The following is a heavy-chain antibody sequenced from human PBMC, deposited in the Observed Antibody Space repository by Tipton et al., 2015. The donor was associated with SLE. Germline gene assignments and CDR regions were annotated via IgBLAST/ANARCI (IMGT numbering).Heavy chain of an antibody. V-gene: IGHV4-59*11. CDR2: IYYSGST. J-gene: IGHJ6*02. CDR3: ARIPGIAAAGYYYYYYGMDV. Sequence: LTCTVSGGSISSHYWSWIRQLPVKGLEWIGYIYYSGSTNYNPSLKSRVTISVDTSKNQFSLKLSSVTAADTAVYYCARIPGIAAAGYYYYYYGMDVWDQGTTVTVSS. D-gene: IGHD6-13*01. CDR1: GGSISSHY.